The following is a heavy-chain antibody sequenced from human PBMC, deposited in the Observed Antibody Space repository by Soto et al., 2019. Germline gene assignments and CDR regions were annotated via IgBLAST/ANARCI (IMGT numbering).Heavy chain of an antibody. J-gene: IGHJ4*02. CDR2: IYYSGST. CDR3: ARGMTTVTTFDY. CDR1: GGSISSYY. Sequence: SETLSLTCTVSGGSISSYYWSRIRQPPGKGLEWIGYIYYSGSTYYNPSLKSRVTISVDRSKNQFSLKLSSVTAADTAVYYCARGMTTVTTFDYWGQGTLVTVSS. V-gene: IGHV4-59*12. D-gene: IGHD4-17*01.